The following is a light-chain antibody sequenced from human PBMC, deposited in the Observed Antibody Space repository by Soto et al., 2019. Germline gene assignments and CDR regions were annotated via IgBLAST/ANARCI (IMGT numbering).Light chain of an antibody. CDR1: QSVSSSY. V-gene: IGKV3-20*01. CDR2: GAS. Sequence: EIVLTQSPGTLSLSPGERATLSCRASQSVSSSYLVWYQQKPGQAPRLLIYGASSRATGIPDRFSGSGSGTDFTLTISRLEPEDIAVYYCQQYGSSRTFGQGTKVDIK. CDR3: QQYGSSRT. J-gene: IGKJ1*01.